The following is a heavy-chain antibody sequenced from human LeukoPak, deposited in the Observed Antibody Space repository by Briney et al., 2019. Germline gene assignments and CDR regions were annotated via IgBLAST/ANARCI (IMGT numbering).Heavy chain of an antibody. CDR2: ISSTGNYI. CDR1: GLTFSSYA. J-gene: IGHJ1*01. V-gene: IGHV3-21*01. Sequence: GGSLRLSCAASGLTFSSYAMSWVRQAPEKGLEWVSSISSTGNYIYYADSVKGRFTISRDNAKNSLYLQMDSLRAEDTAVYYCARGNYYCGGDCYTAEYFQHWGQGTLVTVSS. D-gene: IGHD2-21*02. CDR3: ARGNYYCGGDCYTAEYFQH.